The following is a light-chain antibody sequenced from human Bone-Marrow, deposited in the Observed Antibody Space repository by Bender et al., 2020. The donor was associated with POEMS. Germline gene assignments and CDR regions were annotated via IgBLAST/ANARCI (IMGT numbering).Light chain of an antibody. CDR1: SSDVGAYNY. Sequence: QSALTQPPSASGSPGQSVAISCTGTSSDVGAYNYVSWYQQHPGKAPKLMIYEVSKRPSAVRNRFSGSKSGNTASLTVSGLQAEDEADYYCSSYAGSRYVFGTGTTVIVV. CDR2: EVS. J-gene: IGLJ1*01. CDR3: SSYAGSRYV. V-gene: IGLV2-8*01.